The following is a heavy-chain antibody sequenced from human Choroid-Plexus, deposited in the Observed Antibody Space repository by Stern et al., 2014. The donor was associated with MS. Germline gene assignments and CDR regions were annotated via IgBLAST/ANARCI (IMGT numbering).Heavy chain of an antibody. CDR3: AKDRQYLTYFFDH. Sequence: VQLVESGGGVVQPGRPLRLSCVASGFTFGSCAMHWVRQAPGKGLEWAAGVSYDGRNKYYADSGKGRFTISRDNSQNTLYMQMSSLRPEDTAVYYCAKDRQYLTYFFDHWGQGSLVTVSS. V-gene: IGHV3-30*18. CDR2: VSYDGRNK. J-gene: IGHJ5*02. CDR1: GFTFGSCA. D-gene: IGHD2/OR15-2a*01.